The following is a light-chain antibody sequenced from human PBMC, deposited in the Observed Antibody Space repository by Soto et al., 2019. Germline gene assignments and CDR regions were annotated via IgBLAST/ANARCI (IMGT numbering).Light chain of an antibody. V-gene: IGKV3-15*01. J-gene: IGKJ1*01. CDR1: QSVSSN. Sequence: IVMTQSPVTLSVSPGERVTLSCRASQSVSSNLAWYQQKPGQAPSLLIYGAFTRATGIPARFSGTGSGTEFTLTISSLQSEDFALYYCQQYNEWPLTFGQVSKVDIX. CDR2: GAF. CDR3: QQYNEWPLT.